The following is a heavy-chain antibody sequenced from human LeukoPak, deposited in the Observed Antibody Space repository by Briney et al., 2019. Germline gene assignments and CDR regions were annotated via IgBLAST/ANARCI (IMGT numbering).Heavy chain of an antibody. J-gene: IGHJ4*02. D-gene: IGHD6-13*01. Sequence: ASVKVSCKASGYTFTSYDINWVRQATGQGLEWMGWMNPNSGNTGYAQKFQGRVTMTRNTSISTAYMELSSLRSGDTAVYYCARGVSSSWYELDYWGQGTLVTVSS. V-gene: IGHV1-8*01. CDR1: GYTFTSYD. CDR3: ARGVSSSWYELDY. CDR2: MNPNSGNT.